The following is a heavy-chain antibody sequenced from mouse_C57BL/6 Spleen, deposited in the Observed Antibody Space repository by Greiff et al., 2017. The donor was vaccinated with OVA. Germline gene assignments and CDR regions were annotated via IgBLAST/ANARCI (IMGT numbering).Heavy chain of an antibody. CDR1: GFTFSDYG. D-gene: IGHD3-3*01. V-gene: IGHV5-17*01. J-gene: IGHJ2*01. CDR3: ARQGKGLFDY. Sequence: EVKLMESGGGLVKPGGSLKLSCAASGFTFSDYGMHWVRQAPEKGLEWVAYISSGSSTIYYADTVKGRSTISRDNAKNTLYLQMTSLRSEDTAMYYCARQGKGLFDYWGQGTTLTVAS. CDR2: ISSGSSTI.